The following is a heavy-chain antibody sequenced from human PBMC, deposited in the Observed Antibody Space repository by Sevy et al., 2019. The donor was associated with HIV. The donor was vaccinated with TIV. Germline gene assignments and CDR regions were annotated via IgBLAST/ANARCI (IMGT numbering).Heavy chain of an antibody. J-gene: IGHJ6*03. CDR1: GGTFSSYA. Sequence: ASVKVSCKASGGTFSSYAISWVRQAPGQGLEWMGGIIPIFGTANYAQKFQGRVTITADESTSTAYMELSSLRSEDTAVYYCARGRTRITGTNIIFSYYYYYYMDVWGKGTTVTVSS. CDR2: IIPIFGTA. D-gene: IGHD1-20*01. V-gene: IGHV1-69*13. CDR3: ARGRTRITGTNIIFSYYYYYYMDV.